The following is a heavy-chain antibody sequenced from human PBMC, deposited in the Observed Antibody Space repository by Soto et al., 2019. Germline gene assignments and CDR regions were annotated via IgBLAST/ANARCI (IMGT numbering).Heavy chain of an antibody. CDR1: GGSISSSSYY. J-gene: IGHJ4*02. Sequence: PSETLSLTCTVSGGSISSSSYYWNWIRQPPGKGLEWIGYIYYSGSTNYNPSLKSRVTISVDTSKNQFSLKLSSVTAADTAVYYCARAAYYDFWSGYGYFDYWGQGTLVTVSS. V-gene: IGHV4-61*01. CDR3: ARAAYYDFWSGYGYFDY. D-gene: IGHD3-3*01. CDR2: IYYSGST.